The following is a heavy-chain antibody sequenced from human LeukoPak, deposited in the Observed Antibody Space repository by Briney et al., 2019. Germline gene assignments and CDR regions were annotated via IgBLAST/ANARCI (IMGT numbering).Heavy chain of an antibody. D-gene: IGHD2-15*01. CDR1: GFTFSNYW. Sequence: PGGSLRLSCAGSGFTFSNYWMNWVRQAPGKGLEWVANIDQVGSEKHFGDAVKGRFTVSRDNAKNSVFLEMNSLTAEDTAVYYCARVPHNCSGDRCYSRWFDPWGQGTLVIVSS. V-gene: IGHV3-7*03. CDR3: ARVPHNCSGDRCYSRWFDP. J-gene: IGHJ5*02. CDR2: IDQVGSEK.